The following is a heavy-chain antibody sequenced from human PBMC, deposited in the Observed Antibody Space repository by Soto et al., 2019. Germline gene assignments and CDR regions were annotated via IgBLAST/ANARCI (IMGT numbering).Heavy chain of an antibody. Sequence: GGSLRLSCAASGFTFSSYGMHWVRQAPGKGLEWVAVISYDGTNKYYADSVKGRFTISRDNSKNTLYLQMKSLRAEDTAVYYCAKDQWLVLAYFDSWGQGTLVTVSS. V-gene: IGHV3-30*18. J-gene: IGHJ4*02. CDR3: AKDQWLVLAYFDS. D-gene: IGHD6-19*01. CDR2: ISYDGTNK. CDR1: GFTFSSYG.